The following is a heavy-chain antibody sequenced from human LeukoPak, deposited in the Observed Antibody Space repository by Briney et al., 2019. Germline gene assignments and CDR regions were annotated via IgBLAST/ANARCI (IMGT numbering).Heavy chain of an antibody. D-gene: IGHD6-13*01. J-gene: IGHJ6*02. Sequence: PGGSLRLSCAASGFTFSDYHMSWIRQAPGKGLEWVSYISSSGSTINYADSVKGRFTISRDDAKKSLFLQMNSLRAEDTAVYYCARELAAGGTNPYYYYYGLDVWGQGTTVTVSS. CDR1: GFTFSDYH. CDR2: ISSSGSTI. CDR3: ARELAAGGTNPYYYYYGLDV. V-gene: IGHV3-11*01.